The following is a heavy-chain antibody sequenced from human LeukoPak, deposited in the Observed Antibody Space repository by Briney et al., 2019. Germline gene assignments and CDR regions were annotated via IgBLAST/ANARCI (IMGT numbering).Heavy chain of an antibody. CDR1: GYSFSTFD. D-gene: IGHD3-10*01. V-gene: IGHV1-8*01. J-gene: IGHJ4*02. CDR2: MNPNSGNT. CDR3: ARDPYGSGSYIDY. Sequence: ASVKVSCKASGYSFSTFDINWVRQAPGQGPEWMGWMNPNSGNTGYAQKFQGRVTMTRNSFISTAYMELSSLRSEDTAVYYCARDPYGSGSYIDYWGQGTLVTVSS.